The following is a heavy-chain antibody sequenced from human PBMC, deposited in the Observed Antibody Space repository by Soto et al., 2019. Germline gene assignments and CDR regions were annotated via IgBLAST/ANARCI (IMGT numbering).Heavy chain of an antibody. Sequence: VQLLESGGGLVQPEGSLRLSCAASGFTFRDYAMNWVRLSPGKGLEWVSDISGNGDSARHADSVKGRFTISRDNSRNTLYLQMNSLRVDDTAVYYCGKERRGSGWSVCNFWGQGTLVTVSS. D-gene: IGHD6-19*01. CDR3: GKERRGSGWSVCNF. J-gene: IGHJ4*02. CDR1: GFTFRDYA. CDR2: ISGNGDSA. V-gene: IGHV3-23*01.